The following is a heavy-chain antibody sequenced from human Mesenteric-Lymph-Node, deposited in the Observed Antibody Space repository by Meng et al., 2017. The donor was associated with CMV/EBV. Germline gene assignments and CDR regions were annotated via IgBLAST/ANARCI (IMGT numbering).Heavy chain of an antibody. J-gene: IGHJ4*02. V-gene: IGHV3-48*01. CDR2: ISSSRTTI. CDR1: RFTFSIYG. D-gene: IGHD3-10*01. CDR3: ARGTGYGSGNKNDY. Sequence: GGSLRLSCAASRFTFSIYGMNWVRQAPGKGLEWVSYISSSRTTIYYADSVKGRITISRDDSKNSLYLQMNSLKTEDTAVYYCARGTGYGSGNKNDYWGQGTLVTVSS.